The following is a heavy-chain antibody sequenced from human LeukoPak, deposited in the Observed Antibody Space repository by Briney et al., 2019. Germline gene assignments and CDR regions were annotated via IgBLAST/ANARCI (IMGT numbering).Heavy chain of an antibody. CDR2: INPNSGGT. CDR3: ARDLYQWLPSTRPRDYYYYMDV. CDR1: GYTFTGYY. J-gene: IGHJ6*03. Sequence: ASVKVSCKASGYTFTGYYIHWVRQAPGQGLEYMGWINPNSGGTNYAQKFQGRVTMTRDTSISTAYMELSRLRSDDTALYYCARDLYQWLPSTRPRDYYYYMDVWGEGTTVTVSS. D-gene: IGHD6-19*01. V-gene: IGHV1-2*02.